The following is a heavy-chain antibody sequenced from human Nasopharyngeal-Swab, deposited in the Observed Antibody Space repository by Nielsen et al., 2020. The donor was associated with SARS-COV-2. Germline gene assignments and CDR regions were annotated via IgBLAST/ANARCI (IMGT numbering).Heavy chain of an antibody. Sequence: SETLSLTCTVSGGSISSYYWSWIRQPAGKGLEWIGRIYTSGSTNYNPSLKSRVTMSVDTSKNQFSLKLSPVTAADTAVYYCARDRKEMSGYGDGPLDYWGQGTLVTVSS. CDR2: IYTSGST. J-gene: IGHJ4*02. V-gene: IGHV4-4*07. CDR3: ARDRKEMSGYGDGPLDY. CDR1: GGSISSYY. D-gene: IGHD4-17*01.